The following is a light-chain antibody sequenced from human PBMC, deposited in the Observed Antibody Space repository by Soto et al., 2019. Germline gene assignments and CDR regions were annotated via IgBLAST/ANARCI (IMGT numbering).Light chain of an antibody. Sequence: EIVLTQSPVTLSLSPGERATLSCRASQSVRNNEFTWYQQKPGQAPRVLIYGASSRATGVTDRFSGSGSGTDLPLTIQRLEPEDFAVYYCQQYSNSPRTLGQWAKVEIK. CDR1: QSVRNNE. J-gene: IGKJ1*01. CDR2: GAS. V-gene: IGKV3-20*01. CDR3: QQYSNSPRT.